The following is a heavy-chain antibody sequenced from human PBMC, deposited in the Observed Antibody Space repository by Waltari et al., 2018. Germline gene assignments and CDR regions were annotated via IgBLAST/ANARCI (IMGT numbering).Heavy chain of an antibody. Sequence: QLQLQESGPGLVKPSETLSLTCTVSGGSISSSSYYWGWIRPPPGKGLEWIGSNYYSESTYNTPHTNSLVTISVDATNHQSSMKPWAVTAANTALYYWARHVIYYYYMDVWGKGTTVTVSS. CDR3: ARHVIYYYYMDV. J-gene: IGHJ6*03. CDR2: NYYSEST. V-gene: IGHV4-39*01. CDR1: GGSISSSSYY.